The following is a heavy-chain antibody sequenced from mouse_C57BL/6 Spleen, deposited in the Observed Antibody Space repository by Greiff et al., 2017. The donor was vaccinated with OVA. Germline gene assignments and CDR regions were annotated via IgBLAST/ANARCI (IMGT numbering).Heavy chain of an antibody. Sequence: VQLQQPGAELVRPGTSVKLSCKASGYTFTSYWLHWVKQRPGQGLEWIGVIDPSDSYTNYNQKFKGKATLTVDTSSSTAYMQLSSLTSEDSAVYYCARRGYGNYGYCDYWGQGTTLTVSS. CDR3: ARRGYGNYGYCDY. D-gene: IGHD2-10*02. CDR2: IDPSDSYT. CDR1: GYTFTSYW. J-gene: IGHJ2*01. V-gene: IGHV1-59*01.